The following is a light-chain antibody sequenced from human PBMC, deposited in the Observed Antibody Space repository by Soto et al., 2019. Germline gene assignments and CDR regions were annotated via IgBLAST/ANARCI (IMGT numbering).Light chain of an antibody. CDR2: KAS. J-gene: IGKJ1*01. CDR1: QNIDSG. CDR3: QQYHFFWT. V-gene: IGKV1-5*03. Sequence: DIQMTQSPSTLSASVGDRVTITCRASQNIDSGLAWYQQKPGKAPKLLIYKASILESGVPLRFIGSGSGTEFTLTITSLQPDDFATYYCQQYHFFWTFGQGTRVEIK.